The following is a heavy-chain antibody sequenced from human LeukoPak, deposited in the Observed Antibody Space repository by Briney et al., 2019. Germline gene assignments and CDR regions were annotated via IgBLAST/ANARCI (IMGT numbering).Heavy chain of an antibody. CDR3: ARAGDNFWSGYYLDY. J-gene: IGHJ4*02. CDR1: GGSISRYY. D-gene: IGHD3-3*01. V-gene: IGHV4-59*01. Sequence: PSETLSLTCTVSGGSISRYYWSWIRQPPGKGLEWIGYISYTGSTTYNSSLKSRVTISLDTSQNQFSLKLTSVTPADTAVYYCARAGDNFWSGYYLDYWGQGTLVTVSS. CDR2: ISYTGST.